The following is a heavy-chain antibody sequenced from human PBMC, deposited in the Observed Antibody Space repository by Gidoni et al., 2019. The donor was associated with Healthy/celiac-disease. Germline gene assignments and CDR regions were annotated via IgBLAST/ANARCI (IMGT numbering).Heavy chain of an antibody. Sequence: QVQLVQSGAEVQKPGASVKVSCKASGYTFTGYYMHWVRQAPGQGLAWMGCTNHNSGGKKYAQKVKGRVTMTRDTSISTAYMELRRLRSDDTDVYYCEREIVMGYWGQGTLVTVSS. CDR1: GYTFTGYY. V-gene: IGHV1-2*02. CDR3: EREIVMGY. J-gene: IGHJ4*02. CDR2: TNHNSGGK. D-gene: IGHD2-8*01.